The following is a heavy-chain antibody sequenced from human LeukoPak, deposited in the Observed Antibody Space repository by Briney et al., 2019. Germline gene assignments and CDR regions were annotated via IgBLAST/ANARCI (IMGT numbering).Heavy chain of an antibody. J-gene: IGHJ4*02. V-gene: IGHV3-23*01. D-gene: IGHD3-22*01. CDR1: GISLSNYG. CDR3: AKRGVVIRVILVGFHKEAYYFDS. CDR2: ISGSGGGT. Sequence: GGSLRLSCAVSGISLSNYGMSWVRQAPGKGLEWVAGISGSGGGTNYADSVKGRFTISRDNPKNTLYLQMNRLRAEDTAVYFCAKRGVVIRVILVGFHKEAYYFDSWGQGALVTVSS.